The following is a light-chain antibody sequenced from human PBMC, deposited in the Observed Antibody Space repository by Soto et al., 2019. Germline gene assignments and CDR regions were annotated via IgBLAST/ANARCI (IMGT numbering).Light chain of an antibody. CDR2: GAS. CDR1: QSVPQNY. V-gene: IGKV3-20*01. CDR3: QQYAVSPLT. J-gene: IGKJ4*01. Sequence: EIVLTQSPATLSLSPGETVTLSCRASQSVPQNYLAWYQQKPVQTPRLVIHGASTRATGIPDRFSGSGSGTDFTLTNGRLQPEDFAVYFCQQYAVSPLTFGGGTKVEIK.